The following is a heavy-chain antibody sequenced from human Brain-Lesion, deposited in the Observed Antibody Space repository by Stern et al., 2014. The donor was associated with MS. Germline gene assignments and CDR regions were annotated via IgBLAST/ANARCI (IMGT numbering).Heavy chain of an antibody. CDR1: GGSISSSSYY. CDR3: AKLWLGELPESPFDY. CDR2: IYYRGST. J-gene: IGHJ4*02. Sequence: QVQLVESGPGLVKPSETLSLTCTVSGGSISSSSYYWGWIRQPPGKGLEGIGSIYYRGSTYYNPSLTSRVTISMDTSKTQFSLRLSSVTAADTAVYFCAKLWLGELPESPFDYWGQGTLVTVSS. V-gene: IGHV4-39*01. D-gene: IGHD3-10*01.